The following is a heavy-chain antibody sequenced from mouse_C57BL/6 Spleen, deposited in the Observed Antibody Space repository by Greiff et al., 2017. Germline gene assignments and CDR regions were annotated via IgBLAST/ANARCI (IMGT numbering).Heavy chain of an antibody. J-gene: IGHJ4*01. CDR3: TRGYCYDHYAMDY. CDR2: ISSGGGYV. CDR1: GFTFSSYA. Sequence: EVQGVESGEGLVKPGGSLKLSCAASGFTFSSYAMSWVRQTPEKRLEWVAYISSGGGYVYYADTVKGRFTISRDNARNTLYLQMSSLKSEDTAMYYCTRGYCYDHYAMDYWGQGTSVTVSS. D-gene: IGHD2-12*01. V-gene: IGHV5-9-1*02.